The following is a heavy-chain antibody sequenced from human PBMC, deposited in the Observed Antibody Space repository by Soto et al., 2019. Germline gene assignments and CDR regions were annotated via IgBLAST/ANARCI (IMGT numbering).Heavy chain of an antibody. V-gene: IGHV1-69*02. Sequence: SVKVSCKASGGTFGSYTISWVRQAPGQGLEWMGRIIPILGIANYAQKFQGRVTITADKSTSTAYMELSSLRSEDTAVYYCAGGAGYVRYMDVRGKGTTVTVSS. J-gene: IGHJ6*03. CDR1: GGTFGSYT. CDR2: IIPILGIA. D-gene: IGHD1-1*01. CDR3: AGGAGYVRYMDV.